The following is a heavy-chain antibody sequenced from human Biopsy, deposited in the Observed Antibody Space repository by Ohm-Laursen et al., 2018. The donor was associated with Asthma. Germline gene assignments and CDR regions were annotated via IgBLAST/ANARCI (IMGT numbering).Heavy chain of an antibody. CDR2: ISYGGKT. J-gene: IGHJ6*02. V-gene: IGHV4-39*01. D-gene: IGHD3-3*01. CDR1: VGSMTPTSHY. Sequence: SQTLSLTCAVSVGSMTPTSHYWDWIRQAPGKGLEWIGYISYGGKTSYNPSLKNRVTISRDTSKNQFSLRLTSVTAADTAVYFCARRITIFGVVQKDHGMDAWGQGTTVIVSS. CDR3: ARRITIFGVVQKDHGMDA.